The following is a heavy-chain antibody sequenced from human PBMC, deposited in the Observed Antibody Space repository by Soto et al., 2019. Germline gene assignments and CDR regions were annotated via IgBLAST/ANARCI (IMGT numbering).Heavy chain of an antibody. J-gene: IGHJ4*02. D-gene: IGHD3-3*01. Sequence: QLQLQESGPGLVKPSETLSLTCTVSGGSISSSSYYWGWIRQPPGKGLEWIGSIYYSGSTYYNPSLKSRVTISVDTSKNQFSLKLSSVTAADTAVYYCARLVPVYYDFWSGYWGWFDYWGQGTLVTVSS. CDR1: GGSISSSSYY. CDR2: IYYSGST. CDR3: ARLVPVYYDFWSGYWGWFDY. V-gene: IGHV4-39*01.